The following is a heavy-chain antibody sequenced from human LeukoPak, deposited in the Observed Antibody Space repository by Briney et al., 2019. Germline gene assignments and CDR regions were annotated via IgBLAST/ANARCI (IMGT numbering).Heavy chain of an antibody. V-gene: IGHV4-30-2*01. CDR2: IYHSGST. CDR1: GGSISSGGYY. Sequence: PSQTLSLTCTVSGGSISSGGYYWSWIRQPPGKGLEWIGYIYHSGSTYYNPSLKSRVTISVDRSKNQFSLKLSSVTAADTAVYYCARDGTYLIIAAEGAAFDIWGQGTMVTVSS. D-gene: IGHD6-6*01. J-gene: IGHJ3*02. CDR3: ARDGTYLIIAAEGAAFDI.